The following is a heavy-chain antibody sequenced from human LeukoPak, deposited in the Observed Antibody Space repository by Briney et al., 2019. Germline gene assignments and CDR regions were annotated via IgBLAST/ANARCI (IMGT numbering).Heavy chain of an antibody. V-gene: IGHV4-59*08. J-gene: IGHJ3*02. CDR1: GGSISSYY. CDR3: ARSEGLTGPFEI. D-gene: IGHD3-9*01. CDR2: IYYTGST. Sequence: SETLSLTCAVSGGSISSYYWTWIRQPPGKGLEWIGHIYYTGSTNYNPSLKGRVTISGDTSKNQISLRLSPVTAADTAVYYCARSEGLTGPFEIWGQGTMVTVSS.